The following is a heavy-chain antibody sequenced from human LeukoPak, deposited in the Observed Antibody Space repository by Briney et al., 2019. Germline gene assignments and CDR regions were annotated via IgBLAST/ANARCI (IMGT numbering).Heavy chain of an antibody. CDR2: ISAYNGNT. J-gene: IGHJ4*02. Sequence: ASVKVSCKASGYTFTSYGISWVRQAPGQGLEWMGWISAYNGNTNYAQKLQGRVTMTTDTSTSTAYMELRSLRSDDTAVYYCARDLPGGYYYDSSGYYRTDYWGQGTLVTVSS. V-gene: IGHV1-18*01. CDR1: GYTFTSYG. CDR3: ARDLPGGYYYDSSGYYRTDY. D-gene: IGHD3-22*01.